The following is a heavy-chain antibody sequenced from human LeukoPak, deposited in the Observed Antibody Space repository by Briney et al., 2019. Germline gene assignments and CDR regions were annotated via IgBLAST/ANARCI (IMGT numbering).Heavy chain of an antibody. CDR3: ARDISYGDYDGDY. CDR2: IYHSGST. D-gene: IGHD4-17*01. CDR1: GGSISSSNW. J-gene: IGHJ4*02. Sequence: SGTLSLTCAVSGGSISSSNWWSWVRQPPGKGLEWIGEIYHSGSTNYNPSLKSRVTIPVDKSKNQFSLKLSSVTAADTAVYYCARDISYGDYDGDYWGQGTLVTVSS. V-gene: IGHV4-4*02.